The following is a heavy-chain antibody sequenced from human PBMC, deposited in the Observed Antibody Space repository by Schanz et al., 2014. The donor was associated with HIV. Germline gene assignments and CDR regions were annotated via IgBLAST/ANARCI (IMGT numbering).Heavy chain of an antibody. D-gene: IGHD3-22*01. CDR2: IPYDGXXD. Sequence: QVQLVESGGGVVQPGGXXXXXXXASGXTXXXXXXXXXXPXXXXGQXXVALIPYDGXXDFYADSVKGRFTISRDNAANXXXLQXXXLXAEDTAVYYCVHDDSDNDGFDMWGQGTMVTVS. CDR3: VHDDSDNDGFDM. J-gene: IGHJ3*02. V-gene: IGHV3-30*18. CDR1: GXTXXXXX.